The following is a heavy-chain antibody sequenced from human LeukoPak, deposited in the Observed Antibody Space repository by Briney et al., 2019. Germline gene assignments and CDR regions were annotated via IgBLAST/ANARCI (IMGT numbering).Heavy chain of an antibody. V-gene: IGHV3-15*01. J-gene: IGHJ4*02. CDR2: IKSKTDGGTT. D-gene: IGHD2-15*01. CDR1: GFTFSNAW. CDR3: ARSGLNRLDY. Sequence: PGGSLRLSCAASGFTFSNAWMSWVRQAPGKGLEWVGRIKSKTDGGTTGYAAPVKGRFTISRDDSKNTLYLQMNSLRAEDTAVYYCARSGLNRLDYWGQGTLVTVSS.